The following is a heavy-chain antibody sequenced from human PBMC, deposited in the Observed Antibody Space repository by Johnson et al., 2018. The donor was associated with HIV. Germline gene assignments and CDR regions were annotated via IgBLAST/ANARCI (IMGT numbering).Heavy chain of an antibody. J-gene: IGHJ3*02. V-gene: IGHV3-11*04. CDR1: GFTVSSNY. CDR3: ARDSTPWGGDHVGYAFDI. D-gene: IGHD4-17*01. CDR2: ISSSGSTI. Sequence: VQLVESGVGVVQPGRSLRLSCAASGFTVSSNYMSWVRQAPGKGLEWVSYISSSGSTIYYADFVKGRFTISRDNAKKSMYLQMNSLRAEDTALYYCARDSTPWGGDHVGYAFDIWGRGTMVTVSS.